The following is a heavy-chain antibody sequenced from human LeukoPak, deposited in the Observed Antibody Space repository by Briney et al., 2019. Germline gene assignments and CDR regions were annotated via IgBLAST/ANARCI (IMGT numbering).Heavy chain of an antibody. D-gene: IGHD2-2*01. Sequence: SETVSLICTVSVRSHSSYYWSWVRHPPGKALECSGYNYTSENTNDNPSTKSRVTIAVDTSKDQFSLKLSSVTAADTAVYYCARHTWRSSSKNWFDPWGQGTLVTVSS. CDR2: NYTSENT. CDR1: VRSHSSYY. J-gene: IGHJ5*02. V-gene: IGHV4-4*09. CDR3: ARHTWRSSSKNWFDP.